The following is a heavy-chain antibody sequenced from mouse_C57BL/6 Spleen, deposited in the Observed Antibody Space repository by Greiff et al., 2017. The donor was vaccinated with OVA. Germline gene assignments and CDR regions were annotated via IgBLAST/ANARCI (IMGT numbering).Heavy chain of an antibody. CDR2: IYPGSGST. Sequence: VQLQQPGAELVKPGASVKMSCKASGYTFTSYWITWVKQRPGQGLEWIGDIYPGSGSTNYNEKFKSKATLTVDTSSSTAYMQLSSLTSEDSAVYYCALNYYGSSYPDYWGQGTTLTVSS. D-gene: IGHD1-1*01. CDR1: GYTFTSYW. J-gene: IGHJ2*01. CDR3: ALNYYGSSYPDY. V-gene: IGHV1-55*01.